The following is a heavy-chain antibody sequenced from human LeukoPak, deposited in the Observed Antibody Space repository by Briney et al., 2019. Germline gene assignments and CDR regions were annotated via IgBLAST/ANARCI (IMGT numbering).Heavy chain of an antibody. CDR2: TILIFGTA. V-gene: IGHV1-69*01. D-gene: IGHD3-9*01. Sequence: ASVNLSFKASAGTFTSYAISRVRQAPGPGLEWMGGTILIFGTANYAQKFQGRVTITADQSTSTAYMELSRLRSEDTAVYYCERSPIYGILSGYQYFDYWGQGTLVTVAS. CDR3: ERSPIYGILSGYQYFDY. CDR1: AGTFTSYA. J-gene: IGHJ4*02.